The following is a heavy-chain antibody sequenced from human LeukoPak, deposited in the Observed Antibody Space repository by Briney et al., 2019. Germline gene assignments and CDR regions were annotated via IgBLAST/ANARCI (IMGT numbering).Heavy chain of an antibody. Sequence: GGSLRLSCAASGFTFSSYEMNWVRQAPGKGLEWVSYISGSGSTIYYADSVKGRFTISRDNAKNSLYLQMNSLRAEDTAVYYCAREGNGDYVDYYYYYMDVWGKGTTVTISS. J-gene: IGHJ6*03. CDR3: AREGNGDYVDYYYYYMDV. D-gene: IGHD4-17*01. CDR1: GFTFSSYE. V-gene: IGHV3-48*03. CDR2: ISGSGSTI.